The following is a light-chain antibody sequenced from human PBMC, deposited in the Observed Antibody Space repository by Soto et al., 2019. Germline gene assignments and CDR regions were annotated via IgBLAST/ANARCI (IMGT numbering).Light chain of an antibody. CDR2: AAS. V-gene: IGKV1-39*01. CDR1: QSISSW. J-gene: IGKJ5*01. CDR3: QQSYTSRVT. Sequence: EIPRTQSRSALAASIGDRETIAYRASQSISSWLAWYQQKPGKAPKLLIFAASSLQSGVPSRFSGSGSGTDFTLTVSSLQPEDFATYYCQQSYTSRVTFGLGTRLEIK.